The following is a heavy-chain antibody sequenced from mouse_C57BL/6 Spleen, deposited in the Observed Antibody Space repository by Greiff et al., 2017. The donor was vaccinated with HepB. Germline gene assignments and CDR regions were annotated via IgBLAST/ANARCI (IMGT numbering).Heavy chain of an antibody. CDR2: ISSGGDYI. Sequence: EVQRVESGEGLVKPGGSLKLSCAASGFTFSSYAMSWVRQTPEKRLEWVAYISSGGDYIYYADTVKGRFTISRDNARNTLYLQMSSLKSEDTAMYYCTRGRGDYHCFAYWGQGTLVTVSA. J-gene: IGHJ3*01. CDR3: TRGRGDYHCFAY. CDR1: GFTFSSYA. D-gene: IGHD2-4*01. V-gene: IGHV5-9-1*02.